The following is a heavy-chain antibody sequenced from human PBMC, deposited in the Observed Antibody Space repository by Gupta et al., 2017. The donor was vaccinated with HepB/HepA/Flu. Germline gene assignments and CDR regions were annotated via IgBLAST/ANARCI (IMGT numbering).Heavy chain of an antibody. V-gene: IGHV1-69*14. CDR3: EGSFDGSCSGLDC. CDR1: GGTFNTYA. D-gene: IGHD3-10*01. CDR2: IMPLFATS. Sequence: QVQLEQSGAEVKKPGSSVKVSCKASGGTFNTYAINWVRQATGQGLEGMGRIMPLFATSKDAQRFQGKVTISEDKSNGKGDMELSRRTSEDNGIYDGEGSFDGSCSGLDCWGQGTLVTVSS. J-gene: IGHJ4*02.